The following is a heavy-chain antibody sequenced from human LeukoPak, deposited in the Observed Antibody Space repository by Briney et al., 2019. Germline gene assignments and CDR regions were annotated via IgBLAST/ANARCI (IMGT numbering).Heavy chain of an antibody. CDR2: IYYSGST. D-gene: IGHD2-15*01. V-gene: IGHV4-34*01. CDR1: GGSFSGYY. Sequence: PSETLSLTCAVYGGSFSGYYWSWIRQPPGKGLEWIGSIYYSGSTYYNPSLKSRITISVDTSKNQFSLKLSSVTAADTAVYYCARVGTVVVLAATQGRGYYYYMDVWGKGTTVTVSS. CDR3: ARVGTVVVLAATQGRGYYYYMDV. J-gene: IGHJ6*03.